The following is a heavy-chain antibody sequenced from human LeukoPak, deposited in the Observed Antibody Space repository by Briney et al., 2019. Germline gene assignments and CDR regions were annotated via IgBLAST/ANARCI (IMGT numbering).Heavy chain of an antibody. CDR3: ARDRQSTTAYDAFDI. V-gene: IGHV4-59*01. CDR1: GDSISSYY. J-gene: IGHJ3*02. Sequence: SQTLSLTCTVSGDSISSYYWSWIRQPPGKGLDWIGYIYYSGSTKYNPSLKRRVTISVDTSKNQFSLKLSSVPAADTAVYYCARDRQSTTAYDAFDIWGRGTMVTVSS. CDR2: IYYSGST. D-gene: IGHD4-17*01.